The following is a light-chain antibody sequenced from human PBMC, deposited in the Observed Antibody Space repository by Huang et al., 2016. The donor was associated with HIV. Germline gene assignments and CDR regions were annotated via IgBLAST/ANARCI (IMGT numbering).Light chain of an antibody. Sequence: DIQMTQSPSSLSASVGDRVTITCQASQDIGNYLNWYRQKPGRAPELLIYDAFNLETGVPSRFSGSGAGADFTFTSSSLQPEDSATYYCQQYHNLPYTFGQGTKLEIK. CDR3: QQYHNLPYT. J-gene: IGKJ2*01. V-gene: IGKV1-33*01. CDR1: QDIGNY. CDR2: DAF.